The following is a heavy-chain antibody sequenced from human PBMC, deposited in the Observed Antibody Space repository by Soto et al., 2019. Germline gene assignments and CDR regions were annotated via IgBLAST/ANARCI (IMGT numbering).Heavy chain of an antibody. CDR2: IIPIFETA. D-gene: IGHD2-15*01. V-gene: IGHV1-69*13. J-gene: IGHJ6*02. Sequence: SVKVSCKTSGGTFSSFGISWVRQAPGQGLEWMGGIIPIFETANYAQKFQGRVTTTADEITGTAYMELRSLRSEDTGVYYCARDLEVVVLGVDHYYYYGMDVWGQGTTVTVSS. CDR1: GGTFSSFG. CDR3: ARDLEVVVLGVDHYYYYGMDV.